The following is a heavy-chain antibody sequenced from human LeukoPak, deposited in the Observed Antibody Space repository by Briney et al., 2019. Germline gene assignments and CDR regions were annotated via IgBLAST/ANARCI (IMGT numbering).Heavy chain of an antibody. CDR1: GFTFSSYS. J-gene: IGHJ6*03. CDR3: ASWYDILTGYLNMDV. Sequence: GGSLRLSCAVSGFTFSSYSMNWVRQAPGKGLEWVSSISSSSSYIYYADSVKGRFTISRDNAKNSLYLQMNSLRAEDTAVYYCASWYDILTGYLNMDVWGKGTTVTVSS. D-gene: IGHD3-9*01. V-gene: IGHV3-21*01. CDR2: ISSSSSYI.